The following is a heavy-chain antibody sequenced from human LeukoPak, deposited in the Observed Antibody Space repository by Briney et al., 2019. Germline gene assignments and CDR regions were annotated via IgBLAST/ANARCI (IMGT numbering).Heavy chain of an antibody. V-gene: IGHV1-2*02. J-gene: IGHJ6*02. D-gene: IGHD1-26*01. CDR3: ARSGYYYGLDV. CDR2: MRWNNPSSGGT. Sequence: GASVKVSCKTSGYTFTGYYMHWVRQAPGQGLEWMGWMRWNNPSSGGTNYAQRFQGRVTMTRDTSSSTAYMELYRLTSDDTAVYYCARSGYYYGLDVWGQGTTVTVSS. CDR1: GYTFTGYY.